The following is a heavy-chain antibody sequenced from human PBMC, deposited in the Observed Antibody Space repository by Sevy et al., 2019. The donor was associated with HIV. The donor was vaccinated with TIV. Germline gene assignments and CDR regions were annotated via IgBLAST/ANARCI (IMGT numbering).Heavy chain of an antibody. CDR1: GYSFTSYW. Sequence: GESLKISCKGSGYSFTSYWIGWVRQMPGKGLEWMGIIYPGDSDTRYSPSFQGQVTISADKSIGTAYLQWSSLKASDTAMYYCARGGFTYYDILTGYYNGYHYGMDVWGQGTTVTVSS. J-gene: IGHJ6*02. CDR3: ARGGFTYYDILTGYYNGYHYGMDV. CDR2: IYPGDSDT. D-gene: IGHD3-9*01. V-gene: IGHV5-51*01.